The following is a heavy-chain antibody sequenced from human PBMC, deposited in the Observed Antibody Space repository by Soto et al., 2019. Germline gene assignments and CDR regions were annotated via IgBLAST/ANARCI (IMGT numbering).Heavy chain of an antibody. CDR1: GITFSDYY. CDR3: ATSGRGAFDI. V-gene: IGHV3-11*05. J-gene: IGHJ3*02. D-gene: IGHD1-26*01. CDR2: IGTSSSYT. Sequence: QVQLVESGGGLVKPGGSLRLSCAASGITFSDYYMSWIRQAPGKGLEWVSYIGTSSSYTNYADSVKGRFTISRDNAKNSLYLLMNSLRAEDTAVYYCATSGRGAFDIWGQGTMVTVSS.